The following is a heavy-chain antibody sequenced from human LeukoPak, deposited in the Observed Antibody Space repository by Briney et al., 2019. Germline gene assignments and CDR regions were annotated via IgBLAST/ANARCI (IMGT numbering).Heavy chain of an antibody. CDR2: IYTSGST. CDR3: ARDLRVAVTASPDAFDI. Sequence: SETLSLTCTVSGGSISSYYWGWIRQPAGKGLEWVGRIYTSGSTNYNPSLKSRVTISVDTSKNQFSLKLRSVTAADTAVYYCARDLRVAVTASPDAFDIWGQGKMVTVSS. CDR1: GGSISSYY. D-gene: IGHD2-21*02. V-gene: IGHV4-4*07. J-gene: IGHJ3*02.